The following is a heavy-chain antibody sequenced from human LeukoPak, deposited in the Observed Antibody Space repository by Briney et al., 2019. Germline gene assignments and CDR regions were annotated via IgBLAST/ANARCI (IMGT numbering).Heavy chain of an antibody. V-gene: IGHV3-7*01. CDR2: IKQDGSEK. J-gene: IGHJ4*02. Sequence: GGSLRLSCAASGFTFSSYWMSWVRQAPGKGLEWVANIKQDGSEKYYVDSVKGRFTISRDNAKNSLYLQMNSLRAEDTAVYYCAGEGVEVTIFGVVIMGFDYWGQGTLVTVSS. CDR1: GFTFSSYW. D-gene: IGHD3-3*01. CDR3: AGEGVEVTIFGVVIMGFDY.